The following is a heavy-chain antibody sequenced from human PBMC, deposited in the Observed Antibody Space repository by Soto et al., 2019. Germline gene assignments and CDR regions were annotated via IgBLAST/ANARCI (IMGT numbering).Heavy chain of an antibody. V-gene: IGHV1-69*08. Sequence: QVQLVQSGAEVKETGSSVRVSCKASGGSFNSFTFNWVRQAPGQGLEWMGRIIPFANIANYAQAFEDRVTISADSSATTVYMELRSLTSDDTAVYYCARDNAVMNAAINMAYWGQGTLVAVSS. CDR2: IIPFANIA. J-gene: IGHJ4*01. CDR1: GGSFNSFT. D-gene: IGHD3-10*01. CDR3: ARDNAVMNAAINMAY.